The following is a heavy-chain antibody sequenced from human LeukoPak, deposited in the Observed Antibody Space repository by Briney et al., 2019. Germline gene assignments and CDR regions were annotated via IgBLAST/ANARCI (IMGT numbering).Heavy chain of an antibody. D-gene: IGHD3-22*01. V-gene: IGHV3-7*03. Sequence: GGSLRLSCAASGFTFSSYWMSWVRQAPGKGLEWVANIKQDGSEKYYVDSVKGRFTISRDNAKNSLYLQMNSLRAEDTAVYYCAREGQRGYYDSSGYDYWGQGTLVTISS. CDR3: AREGQRGYYDSSGYDY. J-gene: IGHJ4*02. CDR1: GFTFSSYW. CDR2: IKQDGSEK.